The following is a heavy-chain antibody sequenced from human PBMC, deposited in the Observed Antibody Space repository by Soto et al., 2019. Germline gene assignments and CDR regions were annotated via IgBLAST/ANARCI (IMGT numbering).Heavy chain of an antibody. Sequence: SETLSLTCTVSGGSVSGYYWSWIRQAPGKGLEWLGYIFYAGTTLYNPSVQSRVTISVDTSKNQFSLKLWSVTAADTAVYYCTRHAIIPKLQYGMDVWGQGTTVTVSS. V-gene: IGHV4-59*02. J-gene: IGHJ6*02. CDR2: IFYAGTT. CDR1: GGSVSGYY. D-gene: IGHD2-2*02. CDR3: TRHAIIPKLQYGMDV.